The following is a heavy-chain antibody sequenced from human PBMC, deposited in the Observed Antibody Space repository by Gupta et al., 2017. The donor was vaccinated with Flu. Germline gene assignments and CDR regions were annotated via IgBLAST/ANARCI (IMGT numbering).Heavy chain of an antibody. CDR3: ARRGPTTEYFDY. V-gene: IGHV5-51*01. CDR2: IYPGDSDT. J-gene: IGHJ4*02. D-gene: IGHD1-1*01. Sequence: EVQLVQSGAEVKTPGESLKISCKGSGYSFTSYWIGWVRQMPGKGREWMGTIYPGDSDTRDSPSFQGQVSISADKSISTAYLQWSSLKAADTAIYYCARRGPTTEYFDYWGQGTLVTVSS. CDR1: GYSFTSYW.